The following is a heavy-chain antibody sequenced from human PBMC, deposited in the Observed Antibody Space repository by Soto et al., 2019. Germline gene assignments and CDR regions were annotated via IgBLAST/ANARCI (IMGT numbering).Heavy chain of an antibody. Sequence: SETLSLTCAVYGGSFSGYYWSWIRQPPGKGLEWIGEINHSGSTNYNPSLKSRVTISVDTSKNQFSLKLSSVTAADTAVYYCARLNGYCVSTNCHGYYGMDVWGQGTTVT. D-gene: IGHD2-2*03. CDR2: INHSGST. CDR3: ARLNGYCVSTNCHGYYGMDV. V-gene: IGHV4-34*01. CDR1: GGSFSGYY. J-gene: IGHJ6*02.